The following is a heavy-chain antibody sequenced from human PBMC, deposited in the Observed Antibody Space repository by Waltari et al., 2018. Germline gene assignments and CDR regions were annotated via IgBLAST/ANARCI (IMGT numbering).Heavy chain of an antibody. CDR1: GFKRGDDA. J-gene: IGHJ4*02. Sequence: QVQVVESGGGVFKPGGSLRLPCAAAGFKRGDDAMHWLRQAQGKGLDGVAVISYDGSNEYYADSVKGRFTISRDNSKNTLYLQMNSLRTEDTAVYYCARLDYWGQGTLVTVSS. V-gene: IGHV3-30*04. CDR2: ISYDGSNE. CDR3: ARLDY.